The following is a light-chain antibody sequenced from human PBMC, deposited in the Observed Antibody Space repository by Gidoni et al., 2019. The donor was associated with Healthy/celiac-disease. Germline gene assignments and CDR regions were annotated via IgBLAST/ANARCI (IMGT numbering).Light chain of an antibody. CDR1: QSVSSN. V-gene: IGKV3-15*01. Sequence: IVMTHSPATLSVSPGERATISCRASQSVSSNLAWYQQKPGQAPRLLIYGASTRATGIPARFSGSGSGTEFTLTISSLQSEDFAVYYCQQYNNGPRTFGQGTKLEIK. CDR3: QQYNNGPRT. CDR2: GAS. J-gene: IGKJ2*02.